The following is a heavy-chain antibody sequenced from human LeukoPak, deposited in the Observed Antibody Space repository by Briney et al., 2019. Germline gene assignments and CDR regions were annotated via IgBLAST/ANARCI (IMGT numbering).Heavy chain of an antibody. CDR2: ISGSGGST. CDR1: GFTFSSYA. D-gene: IGHD3-22*01. V-gene: IGHV3-23*01. Sequence: GGSLRLSCAASGFTFSSYAMSWVRQAPGKGLEWVSAISGSGGSTYYADSVKGRFTISRDNSKNTLYLQMNSLRGEDTAVYYCAKDRYYYDSTGYYYGMDVWGQGTTVTVSS. CDR3: AKDRYYYDSTGYYYGMDV. J-gene: IGHJ6*02.